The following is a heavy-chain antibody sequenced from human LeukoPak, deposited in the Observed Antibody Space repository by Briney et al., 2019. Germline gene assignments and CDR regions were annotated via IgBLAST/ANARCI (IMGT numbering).Heavy chain of an antibody. CDR3: ARVPYYDSSGYDN. CDR1: GYTFTSYG. D-gene: IGHD3-22*01. J-gene: IGHJ4*02. Sequence: ASVKVSCKASGYTFTSYGISWVRQAPGQGLEWMGWISAYNGNTNYAQKLQGRVTMTRDTSTSTVYMELSSLTSEDTAVYYCARVPYYDSSGYDNWGQGTLVTVSS. V-gene: IGHV1-18*01. CDR2: ISAYNGNT.